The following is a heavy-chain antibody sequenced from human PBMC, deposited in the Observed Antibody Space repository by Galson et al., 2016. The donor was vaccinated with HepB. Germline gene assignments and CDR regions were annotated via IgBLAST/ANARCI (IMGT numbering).Heavy chain of an antibody. D-gene: IGHD1-26*01. V-gene: IGHV3-30-3*01. CDR1: GFAFSGAA. CDR3: ARDFKLGAPDYMDV. CDR2: ISKTGDTT. Sequence: ALRLSCAASGFAFSGAAMHWFGQAPGKGLDWVAVISKTGDTTFYGDSVKGRFTISRDNSKNTVDLQIHSLRSEDAAVYFCARDFKLGAPDYMDVWGKGTTVTVS. J-gene: IGHJ6*03.